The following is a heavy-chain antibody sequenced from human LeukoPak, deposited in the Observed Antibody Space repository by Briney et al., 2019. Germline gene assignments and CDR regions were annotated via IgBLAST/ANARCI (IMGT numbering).Heavy chain of an antibody. D-gene: IGHD6-6*01. CDR2: ISSNGGST. V-gene: IGHV3-64*01. CDR1: GFTFSSYA. Sequence: GGSLRLSCAASGFTFSSYAMHWVRQAPGKGLEYVSAISSNGGSTYYANSVKRRFTISRDNAKNTLYLQMNSLRAEDTAVYYCARGLSGYASSLGYWGQGTLVTVSA. CDR3: ARGLSGYASSLGY. J-gene: IGHJ4*02.